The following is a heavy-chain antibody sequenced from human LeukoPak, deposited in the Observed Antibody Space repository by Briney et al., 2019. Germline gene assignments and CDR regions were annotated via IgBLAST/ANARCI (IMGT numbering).Heavy chain of an antibody. CDR1: GGSISSSSYY. J-gene: IGHJ5*02. D-gene: IGHD3-22*01. V-gene: IGHV4-39*01. CDR3: ARHRRYFGGHWGYDSSGYYYDWFDP. CDR2: IYYSGST. Sequence: SETLSPTCTVSGGSISSSSYYWGWIRQPPGKGLEWIGSIYYSGSTYYNPSLKSRVTISVDTSKNQSSLKLSSVTAADTAVYYCARHRRYFGGHWGYDSSGYYYDWFDPWGQGTLVTVSS.